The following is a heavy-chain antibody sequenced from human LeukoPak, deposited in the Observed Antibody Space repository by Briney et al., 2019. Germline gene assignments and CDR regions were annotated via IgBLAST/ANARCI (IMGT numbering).Heavy chain of an antibody. CDR3: ASGASLERIDY. V-gene: IGHV4-61*05. Sequence: SETLSLTCTVSGGSISSSSYYWSWIRQPPGKGLEWIGYIYYSGSTNYNPSLKSRVTISVDTSKNQFSLKLSSVTAADTAVYYCASGASLERIDYWGQGTLVTVSS. D-gene: IGHD1-1*01. CDR1: GGSISSSSYY. CDR2: IYYSGST. J-gene: IGHJ4*02.